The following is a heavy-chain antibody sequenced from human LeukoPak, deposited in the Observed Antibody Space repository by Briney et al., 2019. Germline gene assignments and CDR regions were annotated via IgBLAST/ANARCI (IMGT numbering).Heavy chain of an antibody. CDR1: GGSISSSSYY. D-gene: IGHD6-25*01. CDR2: IYYSGST. V-gene: IGHV4-39*07. Sequence: SETLSLTCTVSGGSISSSSYYWGWIRQPPGKGLEWIGSIYYSGSTYYNPSLKSRVTISVDTSKNQFSLKLSPVTAADTAVYYCASGYPPYYFDYWGQGTLVTVSS. J-gene: IGHJ4*02. CDR3: ASGYPPYYFDY.